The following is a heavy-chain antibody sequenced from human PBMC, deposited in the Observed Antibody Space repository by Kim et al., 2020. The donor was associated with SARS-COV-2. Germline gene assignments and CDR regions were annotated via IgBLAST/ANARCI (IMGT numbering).Heavy chain of an antibody. CDR3: ARSLGHSDYYYYGMDV. CDR2: YAGNP. V-gene: IGHV7-4-1*02. Sequence: YAGNPTYAQGFTGRFVFSLDTSVSTAYLQISSLKAEDTAVYYCARSLGHSDYYYYGMDVWGQGTTVTVSS. J-gene: IGHJ6*02. D-gene: IGHD3-10*01.